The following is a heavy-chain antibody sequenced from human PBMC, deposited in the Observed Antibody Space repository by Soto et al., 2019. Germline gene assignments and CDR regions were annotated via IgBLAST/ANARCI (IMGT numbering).Heavy chain of an antibody. Sequence: GGSLRLSCEGSGFNFRNFWMHWVRHVPGKGLVWVARIDTSGHSTNYAESVKGRFTISRDNAKNTVSLQMNSLRVEDTGVYYCAKDSWYFDLWSQGSQVTVSS. D-gene: IGHD6-13*01. CDR2: IDTSGHST. V-gene: IGHV3-74*01. J-gene: IGHJ4*02. CDR3: AKDSWYFDL. CDR1: GFNFRNFW.